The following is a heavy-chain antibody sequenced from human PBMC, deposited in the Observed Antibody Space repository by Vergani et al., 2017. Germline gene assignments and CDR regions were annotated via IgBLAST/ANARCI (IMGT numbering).Heavy chain of an antibody. CDR2: MNPNSGNT. Sequence: QVQLVQSGAEVKKPGASVKVSCKASGYTFTSYDINWVRQATGQGLEWMGWMNPNSGNTGYAQKFQGRVTMTRNTSISTAYMELSSLRSEDTAVYYCAKVTSERIAVARTYDDDYYMDVWGKGTTVTVSS. CDR3: AKVTSERIAVARTYDDDYYMDV. CDR1: GYTFTSYD. V-gene: IGHV1-8*01. D-gene: IGHD6-19*01. J-gene: IGHJ6*03.